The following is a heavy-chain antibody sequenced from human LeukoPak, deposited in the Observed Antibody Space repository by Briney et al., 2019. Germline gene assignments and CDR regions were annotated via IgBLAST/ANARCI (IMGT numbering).Heavy chain of an antibody. CDR3: SRGMGVLVPAATWFDP. CDR2: INPSGGST. Sequence: GASVKVSCKASGYTFTSYYMHWVRQAPGQGLEWMGIINPSGGSTSYAQKFQGRVTMTRDMSTSTVYMELSSPRSDDTAVYYCSRGMGVLVPAATWFDPWGQGTLVTVSS. J-gene: IGHJ5*02. D-gene: IGHD2-2*01. CDR1: GYTFTSYY. V-gene: IGHV1-46*01.